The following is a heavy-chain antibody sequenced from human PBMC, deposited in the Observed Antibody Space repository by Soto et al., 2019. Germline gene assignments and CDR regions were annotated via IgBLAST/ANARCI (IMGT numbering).Heavy chain of an antibody. CDR1: GDTVSSNSFA. CDR3: ARSEEDSDYYYYGMDV. J-gene: IGHJ6*02. Sequence: SQTRSLPCVCSGDTVSSNSFACNLVRQSPSRGLEWLGRTYYRSRWYSDYAVSVRSRIDINADTSKNQVSLQLNSVTPEDTAVYYCARSEEDSDYYYYGMDVWGQGTTVTVSS. CDR2: TYYRSRWYS. V-gene: IGHV6-1*01. D-gene: IGHD2-15*01.